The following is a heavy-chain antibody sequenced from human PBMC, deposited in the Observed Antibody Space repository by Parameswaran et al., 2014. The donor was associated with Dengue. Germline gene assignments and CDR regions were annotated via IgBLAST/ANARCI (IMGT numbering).Heavy chain of an antibody. CDR3: AKLAEDSYWYFDL. CDR2: ISGDGGTT. Sequence: PGKGLEWVSLISGDGGTTYYADSVKGRFTISRDNSKNSLYLQMNSLRTEDTALYYCAKLAEDSYWYFDLWGLAPWSPSPQ. V-gene: IGHV3-43*01. J-gene: IGHJ2*01. D-gene: IGHD3-3*02.